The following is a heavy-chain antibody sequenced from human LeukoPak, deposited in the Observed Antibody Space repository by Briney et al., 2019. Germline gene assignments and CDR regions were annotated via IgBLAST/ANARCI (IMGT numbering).Heavy chain of an antibody. V-gene: IGHV4-39*07. CDR1: GGSISSSSYY. Sequence: PSETLSLTCTVSGGSISSSSYYWGWIRRPPGKGLEWIGSIYYSGSTYYNPSLKSRVTISVDTSKNQFSLKLSSVTAADTAVYYCARAGFWSGYSAYYMDVWGKGTTVTVSS. CDR3: ARAGFWSGYSAYYMDV. CDR2: IYYSGST. D-gene: IGHD3-3*01. J-gene: IGHJ6*03.